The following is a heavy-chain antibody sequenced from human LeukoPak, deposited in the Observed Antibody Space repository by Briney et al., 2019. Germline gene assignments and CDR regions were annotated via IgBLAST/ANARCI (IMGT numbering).Heavy chain of an antibody. D-gene: IGHD2-2*01. J-gene: IGHJ4*02. CDR3: ARESGENYIVVVPAAFDY. Sequence: GGSLRLSCAASGFTFSGYGMHWVRQAPGKGLEWVAFIRYDGSNKYYADSVKGRFTISRDNAKNSLYLQMNSLRAEDTAAYYCARESGENYIVVVPAAFDYWGQGTLVTVSS. CDR1: GFTFSGYG. CDR2: IRYDGSNK. V-gene: IGHV3-30*02.